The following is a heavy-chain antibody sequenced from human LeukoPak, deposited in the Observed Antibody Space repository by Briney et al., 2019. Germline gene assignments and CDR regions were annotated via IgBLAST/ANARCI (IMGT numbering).Heavy chain of an antibody. J-gene: IGHJ6*02. D-gene: IGHD2-2*01. CDR1: GCSISSYY. V-gene: IGHV4-59*08. CDR3: ASQVVTPYYYYYYGMDV. Sequence: SETLSLTCTVSGCSISSYYWSWIRQPPGKGLEWIGYIYYSGSTNYNTSLKSRVTISVAASKNQSSLKLSCGTAADTAVYYCASQVVTPYYYYYYGMDVWAQETTVAVPS. CDR2: IYYSGST.